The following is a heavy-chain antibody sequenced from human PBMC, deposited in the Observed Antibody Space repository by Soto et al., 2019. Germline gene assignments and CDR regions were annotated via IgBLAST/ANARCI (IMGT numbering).Heavy chain of an antibody. Sequence: SETLSLTCTVSGGSISSGGYYWSWIRQHPGKGLEWIGYIYYSGSTYYNPSLKSRVTISVDTSKNQFSLKLSSVTAADTAVYYCARSAVRQYSSPPVGPKHYFDYWGQGTLVTVSS. CDR2: IYYSGST. V-gene: IGHV4-31*03. D-gene: IGHD6-6*01. CDR3: ARSAVRQYSSPPVGPKHYFDY. J-gene: IGHJ4*02. CDR1: GGSISSGGYY.